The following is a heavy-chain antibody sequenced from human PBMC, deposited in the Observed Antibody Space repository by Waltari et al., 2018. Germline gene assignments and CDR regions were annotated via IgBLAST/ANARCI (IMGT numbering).Heavy chain of an antibody. V-gene: IGHV3-15*01. Sequence: EVQLVESGGGLVKPGWSLRLSCAASGFTFNTAWMTWVRRAPGRGLEWVGRIKTRAEGVTVDYAAPLKGRFAVSRDDSKNTVYVEMSGLRTEDSGMYYCATATQTGRLENTDYWGQGTLVTVS. D-gene: IGHD1-1*01. CDR3: ATATQTGRLENTDY. CDR2: IKTRAEGVTV. J-gene: IGHJ4*02. CDR1: GFTFNTAW.